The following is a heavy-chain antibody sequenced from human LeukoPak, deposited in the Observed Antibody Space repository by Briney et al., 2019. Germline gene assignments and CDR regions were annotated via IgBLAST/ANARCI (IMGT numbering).Heavy chain of an antibody. CDR1: GYTFTSHG. D-gene: IGHD2-15*01. J-gene: IGHJ4*02. Sequence: ASVKVSCKPSGYTFTSHGITWVRQAPGQGLEWVGWISAYNGNTKYAQKFQGRVTMTTDTSTSTVYMELRSLRSDDTAVYYCARDVNGGYCSGGSCYRKTHFDYWGQGTLVTVSS. CDR2: ISAYNGNT. CDR3: ARDVNGGYCSGGSCYRKTHFDY. V-gene: IGHV1-18*01.